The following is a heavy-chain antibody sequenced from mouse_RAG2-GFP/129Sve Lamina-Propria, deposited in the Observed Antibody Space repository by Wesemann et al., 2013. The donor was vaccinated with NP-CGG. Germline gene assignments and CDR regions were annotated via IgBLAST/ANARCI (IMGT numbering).Heavy chain of an antibody. CDR3: TRPQTLYFDY. Sequence: QVQLQQPGAELVKPGASVKLSCKASGYTFTSYWMHWVKQTPVHGLEWIGAIDPETGGTAYNQKFKGKAILTADKSSSTAYMELRSLTSEDSAVYYCTRPQTLYFDYWGQGTTLTVSS. V-gene: IGHV1-15*01. J-gene: IGHJ2*01. CDR1: GYTFTSYW. CDR2: IDPETGGT.